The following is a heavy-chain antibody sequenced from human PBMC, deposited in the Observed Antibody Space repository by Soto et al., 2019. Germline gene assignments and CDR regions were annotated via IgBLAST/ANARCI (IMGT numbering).Heavy chain of an antibody. CDR1: GYSFTSYW. Sequence: EVQLVQSGAEVKKPGEYLRISCKGSGYSFTSYWISWVRQMPGKGLEWMGRIDHSDSYTNYSSSFQGHVTISADKAISTAYLQWSSLQASDTAMYYCARQPGYQLPRGVDVWGQGTTVTVSS. J-gene: IGHJ6*02. CDR3: ARQPGYQLPRGVDV. CDR2: IDHSDSYT. V-gene: IGHV5-10-1*01. D-gene: IGHD2-2*01.